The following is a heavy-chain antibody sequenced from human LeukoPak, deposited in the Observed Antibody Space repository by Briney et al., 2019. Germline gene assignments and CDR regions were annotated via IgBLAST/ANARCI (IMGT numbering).Heavy chain of an antibody. J-gene: IGHJ4*02. D-gene: IGHD2-2*01. CDR3: ATNDLGYCSSTSCRSFDY. CDR2: FDPEDGET. CDR1: GYTLTELS. V-gene: IGHV1-24*01. Sequence: ASVKVSCKVSGYTLTELSMHWVRQAPGKGLEWMGGFDPEDGETIYAQKFQGRVTMTEDTSTDTAYMELSGLRSEDTAVYYCATNDLGYCSSTSCRSFDYWGQGTLVTVSS.